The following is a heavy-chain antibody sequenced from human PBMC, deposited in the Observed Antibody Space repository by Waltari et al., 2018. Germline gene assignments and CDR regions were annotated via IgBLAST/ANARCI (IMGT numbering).Heavy chain of an antibody. D-gene: IGHD6-6*01. J-gene: IGHJ4*02. CDR1: GFSISGYW. V-gene: IGHV3-74*01. CDR2: IDSDGRST. CDR3: ARDGLGSSHDY. Sequence: EVQLVESGGGLVQPGGSLRLSCAASGFSISGYWMHWVRQAPGKGLVWGARIDSDGRSTSYADSVRGGLTISRDNAKNTVYLQMNSLRADDTAVYFCARDGLGSSHDYWGQGTLVTVSS.